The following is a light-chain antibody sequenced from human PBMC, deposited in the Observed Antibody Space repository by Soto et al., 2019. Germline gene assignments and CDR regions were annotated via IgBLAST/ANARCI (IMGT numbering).Light chain of an antibody. J-gene: IGLJ1*01. CDR1: NSDVGGYNY. V-gene: IGLV2-14*01. CDR3: GSYSTSITPDV. Sequence: QSALTQPASVSGSPGQSITISCTGSNSDVGGYNYVSWYQQHPGKAPKLIIFEVCYRPSGVSNRFSGSKSGNRASLTISGRQDADEADYYCGSYSTSITPDVFGSGTKLTVL. CDR2: EVC.